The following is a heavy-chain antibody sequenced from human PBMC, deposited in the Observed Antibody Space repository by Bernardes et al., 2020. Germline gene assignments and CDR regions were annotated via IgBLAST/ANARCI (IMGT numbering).Heavy chain of an antibody. V-gene: IGHV3-7*03. J-gene: IGHJ6*02. CDR1: GFDFSDYC. CDR3: ARSAGMDV. Sequence: GGTLRLSCAGCGFDFSDYCMAWVRQAPGKGLEWVANIKRDGSERYYVDSVKGRFTISRDNAKNLVFLQMNSLRAEDTAIFYCARSAGMDVWGQGTMVTVSS. CDR2: IKRDGSER.